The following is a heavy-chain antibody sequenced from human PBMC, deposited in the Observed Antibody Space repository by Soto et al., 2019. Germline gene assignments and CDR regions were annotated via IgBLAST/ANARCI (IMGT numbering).Heavy chain of an antibody. V-gene: IGHV1-46*01. CDR1: GYTFTSYY. J-gene: IGHJ6*02. Sequence: ASVKVSCKASGYTFTSYYMHWVRQAPGRGLEWMGIINPSGGSTSYAQKFQGRVTMTRDTSTSTVYMELSSLRSEDTAVYYCARGVGATRGAGFGMDVWGQGTTVTVS. CDR2: INPSGGST. D-gene: IGHD1-26*01. CDR3: ARGVGATRGAGFGMDV.